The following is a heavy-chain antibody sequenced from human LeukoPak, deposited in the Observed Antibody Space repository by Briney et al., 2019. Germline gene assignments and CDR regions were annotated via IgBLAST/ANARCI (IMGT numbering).Heavy chain of an antibody. V-gene: IGHV3-48*02. CDR2: ISSSSTI. CDR3: ARDLGH. J-gene: IGHJ1*01. Sequence: GGSLRLSCAASGFTFSNYDMNWVRQAPGRGLEWISYISSSSTIYYADSAKGRFTISRDNAKNSLYLQMNSLRDEDTAMYYCARDLGHWGQGTLVTVSS. CDR1: GFTFSNYD.